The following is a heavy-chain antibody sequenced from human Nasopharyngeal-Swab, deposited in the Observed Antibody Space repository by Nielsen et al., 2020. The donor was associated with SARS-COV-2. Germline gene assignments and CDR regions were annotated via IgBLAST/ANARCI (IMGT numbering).Heavy chain of an antibody. V-gene: IGHV3-23*01. J-gene: IGHJ4*02. CDR2: ISELGTGI. Sequence: GVLKISCAASGFSITTYGMTWVRQAPGKGLEWISGISELGTGIYYADSVKGRFTISRDDAKNTVYLQMNSLRADDTAVYYCGRPHSSSHYVVDYWGQGTLVTVSS. D-gene: IGHD1-26*01. CDR3: GRPHSSSHYVVDY. CDR1: GFSITTYG.